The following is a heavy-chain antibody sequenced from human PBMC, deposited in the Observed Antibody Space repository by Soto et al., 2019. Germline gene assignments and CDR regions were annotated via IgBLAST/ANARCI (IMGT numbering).Heavy chain of an antibody. Sequence: QVQLVQSGAEVKKPGASVKVSCKASGCTFTSYYMHWVRQAPGQGLEWMGIIHPSVGRKSYAQKVQGRVTMTRDTSTSTVYMELSSLRSEDTAVYYCARDYDIFDYWGQGTLVTVSS. D-gene: IGHD3-9*01. CDR1: GCTFTSYY. CDR2: IHPSVGRK. CDR3: ARDYDIFDY. V-gene: IGHV1-46*01. J-gene: IGHJ4*02.